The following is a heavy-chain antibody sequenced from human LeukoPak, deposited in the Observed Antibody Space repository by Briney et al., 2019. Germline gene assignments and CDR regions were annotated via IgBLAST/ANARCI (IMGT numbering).Heavy chain of an antibody. J-gene: IGHJ3*02. CDR1: GYTFTSYD. V-gene: IGHV1-8*01. CDR2: MNPNSGNT. CDR3: ARARGYYDSSGYYSGDAFDI. D-gene: IGHD3-22*01. Sequence: ASVKVSCKASGYTFTSYDINWVRQATGQGLEWMGWMNPNSGNTGYAQKFQGRVTMTRNTSISTAYMELSSLRSEDTAVYYCARARGYYDSSGYYSGDAFDIWGQGTMVTVSS.